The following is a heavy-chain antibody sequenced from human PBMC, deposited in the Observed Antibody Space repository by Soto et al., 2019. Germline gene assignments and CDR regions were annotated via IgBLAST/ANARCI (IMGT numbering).Heavy chain of an antibody. V-gene: IGHV1-24*01. J-gene: IGHJ4*02. CDR1: GYTLTESESS. CDR3: ARDPSPGATTVTTWSDY. CDR2: FDPEDGEI. D-gene: IGHD4-17*01. Sequence: GASVKVSCKVSGYTLTESESSMHWVRQAPGKGLEWMGGFDPEDGEIIYAQKFQGRVTITEDKSTDTAYMELSSLRSEDTAVYYCARDPSPGATTVTTWSDYWGQGTLVTVSS.